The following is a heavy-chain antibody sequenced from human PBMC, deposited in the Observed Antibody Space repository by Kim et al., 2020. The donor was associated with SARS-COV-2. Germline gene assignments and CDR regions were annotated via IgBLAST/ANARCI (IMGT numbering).Heavy chain of an antibody. J-gene: IGHJ4*02. CDR3: AKDIVGAPGY. V-gene: IGHV3-30*02. CDR2: NK. Sequence: NKYYADSVKGRFTISRDNAKNTLYLQMSSMRAEDTAVYYCAKDIVGAPGYWGQGTLVTVSS. D-gene: IGHD1-26*01.